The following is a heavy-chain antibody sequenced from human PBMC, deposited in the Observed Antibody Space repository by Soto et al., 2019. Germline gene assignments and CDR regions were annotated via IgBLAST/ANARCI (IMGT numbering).Heavy chain of an antibody. V-gene: IGHV3-30*18. CDR2: VSHDGRNT. Sequence: VQLVESGGGVVQPGRSLRLSCAASGFTFSDYAMHWVRQAPGKGLEWVAVVSHDGRNTHYADSVKGRFTISRDSSTNTVSLGMTSLRAEDTAVYYCAKGGRQWLVTSDFNYWGQGALVTVSS. CDR1: GFTFSDYA. J-gene: IGHJ4*02. CDR3: AKGGRQWLVTSDFNY. D-gene: IGHD6-19*01.